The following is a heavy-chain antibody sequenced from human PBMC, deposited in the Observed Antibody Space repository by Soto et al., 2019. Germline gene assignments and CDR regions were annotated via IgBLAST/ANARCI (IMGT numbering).Heavy chain of an antibody. CDR1: GFTFSSYG. CDR3: ARDQVAAAHGRLGMDV. J-gene: IGHJ6*02. V-gene: IGHV3-30*03. D-gene: IGHD6-13*01. Sequence: QVQLVESGGGVVQPGRSLRLSCAASGFTFSSYGMHWVRQAPGKGLEWVAVISYDGSNKYYADSVKGRFTISRDNSKNTLYLQMNSLRAEDTAVYYCARDQVAAAHGRLGMDVWGQGTTVTVSS. CDR2: ISYDGSNK.